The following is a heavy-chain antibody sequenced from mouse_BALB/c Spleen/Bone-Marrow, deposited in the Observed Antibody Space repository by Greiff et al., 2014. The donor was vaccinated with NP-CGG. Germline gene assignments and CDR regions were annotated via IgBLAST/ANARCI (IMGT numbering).Heavy chain of an antibody. J-gene: IGHJ2*01. V-gene: IGHV5-17*02. CDR1: GFTFSSFG. CDR3: ARQYYGSSFSYFDY. Sequence: DVMLVESGGGLVQPGGSRKLSCAASGFTFSSFGMHWVRQAPEKGLEWVAYIYGGSSTIYYADTVKGRFTISRDNPKNTLFLQRTSLRSEDTAMYYCARQYYGSSFSYFDYWGQGTTLTVSS. CDR2: IYGGSSTI. D-gene: IGHD1-1*01.